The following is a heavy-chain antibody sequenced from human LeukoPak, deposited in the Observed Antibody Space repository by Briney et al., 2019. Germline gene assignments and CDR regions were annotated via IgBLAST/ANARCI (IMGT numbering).Heavy chain of an antibody. V-gene: IGHV1-3*01. Sequence: ASVKVSCKASGYTFTNYAIHWVRQAPGQRLEWMGWINAGNGDTKYSQKFQGRVTLTRHTSASTVYMELSSLRSEDTAVYYCARPPQYDSSGCDGAEYFQHWGQGTLVTVSS. CDR1: GYTFTNYA. CDR2: INAGNGDT. D-gene: IGHD3-22*01. J-gene: IGHJ1*01. CDR3: ARPPQYDSSGCDGAEYFQH.